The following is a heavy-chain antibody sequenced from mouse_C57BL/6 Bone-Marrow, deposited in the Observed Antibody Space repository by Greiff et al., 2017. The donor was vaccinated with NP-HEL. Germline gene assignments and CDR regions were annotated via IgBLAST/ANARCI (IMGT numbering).Heavy chain of an antibody. CDR1: GYSITSGYY. CDR2: ISYDGSN. J-gene: IGHJ1*03. Sequence: EVQVVESGPGLVKPSQSLSLTCSVTGYSITSGYYWNWIRQFPGNKLEWMGYISYDGSNNYNPSLKNRISITRDTSKNQFFLKLNSVTTEDTATYYCAREGEGYYCRVWGTGTTVTVSS. CDR3: AREGEGYYCRV. V-gene: IGHV3-6*01. D-gene: IGHD2-3*01.